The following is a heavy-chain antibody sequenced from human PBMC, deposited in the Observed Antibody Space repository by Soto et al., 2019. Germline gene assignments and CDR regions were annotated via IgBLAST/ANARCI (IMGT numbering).Heavy chain of an antibody. Sequence: VASVKVSCKASGGTFSSCAISWVRQAPGQGLEWMGGIIPIFGTANYAQKFQGRVTITADESTSTAYMELSSLRSEDTAVYYCARDYYYDSSGNYYGMDVWGQGTTVTVSS. CDR2: IIPIFGTA. D-gene: IGHD3-22*01. J-gene: IGHJ6*02. V-gene: IGHV1-69*13. CDR1: GGTFSSCA. CDR3: ARDYYYDSSGNYYGMDV.